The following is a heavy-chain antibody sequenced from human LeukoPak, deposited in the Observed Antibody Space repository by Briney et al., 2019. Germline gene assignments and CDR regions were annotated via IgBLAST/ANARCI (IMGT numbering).Heavy chain of an antibody. Sequence: GGSLRLSCAASGFTVSTNYMTWVRQAPGKGLEWVSVIYGGGTTYSADSVKGRFTIFRDNSKNTLYLQMNNLRAEDTAVYYCARDLDGGTLDAFDIWGQGTMVTVSS. V-gene: IGHV3-53*01. CDR2: IYGGGTT. CDR1: GFTVSTNY. CDR3: ARDLDGGTLDAFDI. D-gene: IGHD4-23*01. J-gene: IGHJ3*02.